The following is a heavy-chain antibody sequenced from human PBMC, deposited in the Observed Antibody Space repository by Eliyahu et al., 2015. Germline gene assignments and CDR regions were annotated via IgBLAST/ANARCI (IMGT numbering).Heavy chain of an antibody. CDR2: IKEDGGEK. J-gene: IGHJ4*02. Sequence: VQPGGSLRLSCAASGFTFSDYWMSWVRQPPGKGLEWVANIKEDGGEKYYVDSVKGRFTISRDNAKNSLYLQMNSLRAEDTAVYYCAVYCSSSLCYLSVSAYWGQGTLVTVSS. V-gene: IGHV3-7*02. D-gene: IGHD2-2*01. CDR1: GFTFSDYW. CDR3: AVYCSSSLCYLSVSAY.